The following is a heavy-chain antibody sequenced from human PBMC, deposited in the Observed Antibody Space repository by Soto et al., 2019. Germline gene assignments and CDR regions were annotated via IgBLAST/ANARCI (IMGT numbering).Heavy chain of an antibody. CDR2: IDPSDSYT. CDR1: GYSFTIYC. V-gene: IGHV5-10-1*01. CDR3: ARLDSSSWYGPFDY. D-gene: IGHD6-13*01. Sequence: PGESLKISCNGSGYSFTIYCNSLVLQMPGKGLEWMGRIDPSDSYTNYSPSFQCHVTISADKSISTAYLQWSSLKASHTAMHYCARLDSSSWYGPFDYWGQGTLVTSPQ. J-gene: IGHJ4*02.